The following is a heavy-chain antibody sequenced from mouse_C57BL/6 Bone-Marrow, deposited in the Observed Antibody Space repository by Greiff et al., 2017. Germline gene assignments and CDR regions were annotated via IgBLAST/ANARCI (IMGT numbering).Heavy chain of an antibody. V-gene: IGHV3-5*01. Sequence: VQLKESGPGLVKPSQTVFLTCTVTGISITTGNYRWSWIRQFPGNKLEWIGYIYYSGTITYNPSLTSRTTITRDTPKNQFFLLMNSLTAEDTATYYCARGGTTVYAMDYWGQGTSVTVSS. D-gene: IGHD1-1*01. CDR2: IYYSGTI. J-gene: IGHJ4*01. CDR3: ARGGTTVYAMDY. CDR1: GISITTGNYR.